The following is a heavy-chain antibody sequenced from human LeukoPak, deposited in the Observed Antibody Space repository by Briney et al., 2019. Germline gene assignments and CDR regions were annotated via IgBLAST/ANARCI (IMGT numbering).Heavy chain of an antibody. D-gene: IGHD6-13*01. J-gene: IGHJ5*01. CDR3: AIGKYSSSWFDY. Sequence: GESLKISCKGSGYNFANYWIAWVRQMPGKGLEWMGIIYPGDSDTRYSPSFQGQVTISADKSISAAYLQWSSLKASDTAMYYCAIGKYSSSWFDYWGQGTLVTVSS. CDR1: GYNFANYW. V-gene: IGHV5-51*01. CDR2: IYPGDSDT.